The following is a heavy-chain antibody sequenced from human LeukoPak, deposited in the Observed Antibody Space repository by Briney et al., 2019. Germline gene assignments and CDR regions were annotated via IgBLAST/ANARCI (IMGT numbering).Heavy chain of an antibody. J-gene: IGHJ3*02. Sequence: SQILSLTCAISGDSVSSNSAAWNWIRQSPSRGLEWLGRTYYRSKWSTEYAVSAKSRITINPDTSKNQFSLQLSSVTPEDTAVYYCARGPAGTGAFDIWGQGTMVTVSS. CDR2: TYYRSKWST. CDR3: ARGPAGTGAFDI. D-gene: IGHD6-13*01. CDR1: GDSVSSNSAA. V-gene: IGHV6-1*01.